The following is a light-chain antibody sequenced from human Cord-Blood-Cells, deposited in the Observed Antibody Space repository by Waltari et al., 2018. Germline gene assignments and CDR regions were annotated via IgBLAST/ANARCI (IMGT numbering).Light chain of an antibody. CDR3: QQYNNWPRT. Sequence: EIVMTPSPATLSVSPGERATLSCRASQSVSSNLPWYQQKPGQAPRPLIYGASTRATGIPARFSGSGSGTEFTLTISSLQSEDFAVYYCQQYNNWPRTFGGGTKVEIK. V-gene: IGKV3-15*01. CDR1: QSVSSN. CDR2: GAS. J-gene: IGKJ4*01.